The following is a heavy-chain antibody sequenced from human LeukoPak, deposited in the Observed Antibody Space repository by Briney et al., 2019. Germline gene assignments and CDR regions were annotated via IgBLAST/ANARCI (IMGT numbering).Heavy chain of an antibody. CDR1: GGSISSYY. CDR2: IYYSGST. J-gene: IGHJ5*02. CDR3: ARALGAVAGTWFDP. D-gene: IGHD6-19*01. Sequence: PSETLSLTCTVSGGSISSYYWSWIRQPPGKGLEWIGYIYYSGSTNYNPSLKSRVTISVDTSKNQFSLKLSSVTAADTAVYYCARALGAVAGTWFDPWGQGTLVTVSS. V-gene: IGHV4-59*01.